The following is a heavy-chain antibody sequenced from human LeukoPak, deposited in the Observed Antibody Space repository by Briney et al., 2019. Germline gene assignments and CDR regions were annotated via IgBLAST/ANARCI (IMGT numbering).Heavy chain of an antibody. J-gene: IGHJ6*03. CDR2: IYYSGST. D-gene: IGHD3-10*01. Sequence: SETLSLTCTVSGGSISSSSYYWGWIRQPPGKGLEWIGSIYYSGSTYYNPSLKSRVTISVDTSKNQFSLKLSSVTAADTAVYYCARATPRIWFGELDYYYYYYMDVWGKGTTVTVSS. CDR1: GGSISSSSYY. V-gene: IGHV4-39*07. CDR3: ARATPRIWFGELDYYYYYYMDV.